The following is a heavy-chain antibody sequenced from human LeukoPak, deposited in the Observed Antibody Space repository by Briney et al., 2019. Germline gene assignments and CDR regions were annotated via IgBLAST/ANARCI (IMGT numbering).Heavy chain of an antibody. D-gene: IGHD1-26*01. Sequence: ASVKVSCKASGYMFTGYYMHWLRQAPGQGLEWMGWINPNSGGTKYAQKFQGRVTMTRDTSISTAYMELSRLRSDDTAVYYCARGGKSDSFDIWGQGTMVTVSS. J-gene: IGHJ3*02. CDR1: GYMFTGYY. CDR2: INPNSGGT. CDR3: ARGGKSDSFDI. V-gene: IGHV1-2*02.